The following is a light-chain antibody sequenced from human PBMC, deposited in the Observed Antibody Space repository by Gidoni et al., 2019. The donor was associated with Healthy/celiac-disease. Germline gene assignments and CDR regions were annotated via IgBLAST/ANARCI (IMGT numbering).Light chain of an antibody. CDR3: QQYNNWPPRT. V-gene: IGKV3-15*01. Sequence: EIVMTQSPATLSVSPGERATLSCRASQSVCSNLAWYQQKPGQAPRLLIYGASTRATGIPARFSGSGSGTEFTLTISSLQSEDFAVYYCQQYNNWPPRTFGQGTKLGNQT. J-gene: IGKJ1*01. CDR1: QSVCSN. CDR2: GAS.